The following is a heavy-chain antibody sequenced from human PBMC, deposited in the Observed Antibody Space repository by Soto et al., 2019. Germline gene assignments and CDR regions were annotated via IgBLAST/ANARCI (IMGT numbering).Heavy chain of an antibody. V-gene: IGHV3-23*01. CDR2: ISGSGGST. J-gene: IGHJ4*02. Sequence: GGSLRLSCAASGFTFSSYAMSWVRQAPGKGLEWVSAISGSGGSTYYADSVKGRFTISRDNSKNTLYLQMNSLRAEDTAVYYCAKDPAGTSPLVEWLAKTYYFDYWGQGTLVTVSS. CDR3: AKDPAGTSPLVEWLAKTYYFDY. D-gene: IGHD6-19*01. CDR1: GFTFSSYA.